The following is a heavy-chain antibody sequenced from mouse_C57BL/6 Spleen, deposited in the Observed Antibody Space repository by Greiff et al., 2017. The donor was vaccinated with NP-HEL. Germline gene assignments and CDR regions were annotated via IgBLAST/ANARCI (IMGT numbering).Heavy chain of an antibody. CDR3: ARTITTVVATSSFDY. J-gene: IGHJ2*01. D-gene: IGHD1-1*01. V-gene: IGHV1-50*01. CDR1: GYTFTSYW. Sequence: VQLQQPGAELVKPGASVKLSCKASGYTFTSYWMQWVKQRPGQGLEWIGEIDPSDSYTNYNQKFKGKATLTVDTSSSTACMQLSSLTSEDSAVYYCARTITTVVATSSFDYWGQGTTLTVSS. CDR2: IDPSDSYT.